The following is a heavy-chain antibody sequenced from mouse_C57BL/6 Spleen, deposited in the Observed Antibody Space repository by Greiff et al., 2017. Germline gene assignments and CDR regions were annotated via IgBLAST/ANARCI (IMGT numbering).Heavy chain of an antibody. J-gene: IGHJ3*01. D-gene: IGHD1-1*01. V-gene: IGHV2-9-1*01. CDR1: GFSLTSYA. CDR2: IWTGGGT. Sequence: VKLVESGPGLVAPSQSLSITCTVSGFSLTSYAISWVRQPPGKGLEWLGVIWTGGGTNYNSALKSRLSISKDNSKSQVFLKMNSLQTDDTAGYYCARNSGDCYASFAYWGQGTLVTVSA. CDR3: ARNSGDCYASFAY.